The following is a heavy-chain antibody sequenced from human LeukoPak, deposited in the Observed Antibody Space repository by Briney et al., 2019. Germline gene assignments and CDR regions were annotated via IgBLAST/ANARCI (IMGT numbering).Heavy chain of an antibody. CDR3: ARAHSSGWYGGFDY. V-gene: IGHV1-69*05. J-gene: IGHJ4*02. CDR1: GGTFSSYA. CDR2: IIPIFGTA. Sequence: SVKVSCKASGGTFSSYAISWVRQAPGQGLEWMGGIIPIFGTANYAQKFQGRVTMTRDTSISTAYMELSRLRSDDTAVYYCARAHSSGWYGGFDYWGQGTLVTVSS. D-gene: IGHD6-19*01.